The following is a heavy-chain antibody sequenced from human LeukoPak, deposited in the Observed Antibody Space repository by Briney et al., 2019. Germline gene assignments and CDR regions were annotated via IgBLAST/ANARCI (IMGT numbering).Heavy chain of an antibody. CDR2: MNPNSGNT. J-gene: IGHJ4*02. CDR1: GYTFTSYD. CDR3: ARAGGSDFWSGYYRVDYFDY. D-gene: IGHD3-3*01. Sequence: ASVKASCKASGYTFTSYDINWVRQATGQGLEWMGWMNPNSGNTGYAQKFQGRVTITRNTSISTAYMELSSLRSEDTAVYYCARAGGSDFWSGYYRVDYFDYWGQGTLVTVSS. V-gene: IGHV1-8*03.